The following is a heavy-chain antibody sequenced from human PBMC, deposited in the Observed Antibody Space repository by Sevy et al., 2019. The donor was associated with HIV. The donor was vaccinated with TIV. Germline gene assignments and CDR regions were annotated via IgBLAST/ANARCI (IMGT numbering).Heavy chain of an antibody. D-gene: IGHD3-16*02. CDR2: ISYDGSNK. V-gene: IGHV3-30-3*01. CDR3: ARDRMFTFGGVIVPHDY. J-gene: IGHJ4*02. CDR1: GFTFSSYA. Sequence: GESLKISCAASGFTFSSYAMHWVRQAPGKGLEWVAVISYDGSNKYYADSVKGRFTISRVNSKNTLYLQMNSLRAEDTAVYYCARDRMFTFGGVIVPHDYWGQGTLVTVSS.